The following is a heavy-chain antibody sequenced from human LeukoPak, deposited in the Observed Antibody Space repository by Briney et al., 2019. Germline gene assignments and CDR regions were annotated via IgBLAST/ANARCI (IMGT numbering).Heavy chain of an antibody. CDR3: AQGGLLLGAFDY. J-gene: IGHJ4*02. CDR2: ISGSGGST. CDR1: GFTFSSYA. D-gene: IGHD3-22*01. V-gene: IGHV3-23*01. Sequence: GGSLRLSCAASGFTFSSYAMSWVRQAPGKGLEWVSAISGSGGSTYYADSVKGRFTISRDNSKNTLYLQMNSLRAEDTAVYYCAQGGLLLGAFDYWGQGTLVTVSS.